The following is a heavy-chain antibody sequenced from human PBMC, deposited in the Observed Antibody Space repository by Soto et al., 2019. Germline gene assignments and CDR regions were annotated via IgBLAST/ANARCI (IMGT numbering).Heavy chain of an antibody. V-gene: IGHV3-21*01. Sequence: PGGSLRLSCAASGFTFSSYSMNWVRQAPGKGLEWVSSISSSSSYIYYADSVKGRFTISRDNAKNSLYLQMNSLRAEDTAVYYCARGRLGAAYYYYGMDVWGQGTTVTVSS. CDR1: GFTFSSYS. J-gene: IGHJ6*02. D-gene: IGHD3-3*01. CDR2: ISSSSSYI. CDR3: ARGRLGAAYYYYGMDV.